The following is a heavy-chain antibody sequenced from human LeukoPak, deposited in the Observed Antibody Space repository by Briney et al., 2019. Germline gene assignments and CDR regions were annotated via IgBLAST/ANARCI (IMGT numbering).Heavy chain of an antibody. CDR2: INHSGST. D-gene: IGHD5-12*01. CDR1: GGSFSGYY. J-gene: IGHJ4*02. V-gene: IGHV4-34*01. Sequence: SETLSLTCAVYGGSFSGYYWSWIRQPPGKGLEWIGEINHSGSTNYNPSLKSRVTISVDTSKNQFSLKLSSVTAADTAVYYCARGRGRYSGYDSRGTLNYWGQGTLATVSS. CDR3: ARGRGRYSGYDSRGTLNY.